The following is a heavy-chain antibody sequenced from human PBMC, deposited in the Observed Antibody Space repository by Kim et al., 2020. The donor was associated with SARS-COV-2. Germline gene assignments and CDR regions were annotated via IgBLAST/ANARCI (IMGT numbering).Heavy chain of an antibody. V-gene: IGHV4-39*07. J-gene: IGHJ4*02. D-gene: IGHD3-22*01. Sequence: PSPNSRVTISVETSKNQFSLRLGSVTAADTAVYYCARSDSSGYYLTFDYWGQGTLVTVSS. CDR3: ARSDSSGYYLTFDY.